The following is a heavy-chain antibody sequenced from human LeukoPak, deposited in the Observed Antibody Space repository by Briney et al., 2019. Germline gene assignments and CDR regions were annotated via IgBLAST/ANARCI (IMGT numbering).Heavy chain of an antibody. CDR1: GGSFSGYY. CDR3: ARGRYCSGGSCYRYYYYYMDV. Sequence: SETLSLICAVYGGSFSGYYWSWIRQPPGKGLEWIGEINHSGSTNYNPSLKSRVTISVDTSKNQFSLKLSSVTAADTAVYYCARGRYCSGGSCYRYYYYYMDVWGEGTTVTVSS. CDR2: INHSGST. D-gene: IGHD2-15*01. V-gene: IGHV4-34*01. J-gene: IGHJ6*03.